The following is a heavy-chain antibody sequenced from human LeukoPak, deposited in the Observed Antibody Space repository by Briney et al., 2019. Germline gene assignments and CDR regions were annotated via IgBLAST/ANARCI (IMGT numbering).Heavy chain of an antibody. D-gene: IGHD4-17*01. CDR2: IFYSVST. Sequence: SQTLSLACAVSGGYISSGGYSWSWIRQPPGKGLEWIGYIFYSVSTYSNPSLKSRVTISVDTSKNQFSLNLTSVTAADTAVYYCARGGGDYFDYWGQGTLVTVSS. J-gene: IGHJ4*02. CDR3: ARGGGDYFDY. CDR1: GGYISSGGYS. V-gene: IGHV4-30-4*07.